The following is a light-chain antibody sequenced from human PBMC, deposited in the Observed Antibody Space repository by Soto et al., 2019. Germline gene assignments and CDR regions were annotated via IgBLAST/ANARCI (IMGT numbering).Light chain of an antibody. CDR2: SAS. CDR3: QQHYNWPRT. CDR1: QSVSNN. J-gene: IGKJ1*01. V-gene: IGKV3-15*01. Sequence: ETVMTQSPATLPVSPGERATLSCRASQSVSNNLAWYHQKPGQAPRLLIYSASIRATGIPARFSGSGSGTEFTLTISSLQSEDFAVYYCQQHYNWPRTFGQGTKVDIK.